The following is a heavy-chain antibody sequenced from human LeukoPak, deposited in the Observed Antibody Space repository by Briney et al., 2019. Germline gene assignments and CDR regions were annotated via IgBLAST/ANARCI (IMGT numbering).Heavy chain of an antibody. CDR1: GYTFTSYY. J-gene: IGHJ4*02. D-gene: IGHD6-13*01. CDR2: INPSGGST. Sequence: ASVKVSCKASGYTFTSYYMHWVRQAPGQGLEWMGIINPSGGSTSYAQKFQGRVTLTRDTSTSTVYMGLSSLRSEDTAVYYCARSSTLGNYFDYWGQGTLVTVSS. V-gene: IGHV1-46*01. CDR3: ARSSTLGNYFDY.